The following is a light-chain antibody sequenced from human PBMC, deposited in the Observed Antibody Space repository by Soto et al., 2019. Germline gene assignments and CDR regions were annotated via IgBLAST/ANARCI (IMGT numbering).Light chain of an antibody. Sequence: EIVLTQSPGTLSLSPGERATLSCRASQSVSSSYLAWYQQKPGQAPRLLIYGASSRATGIPDRFGGGGSGTDFTLTISRLEPEDFAVYYCQQYGSSPGTFGQGTKVEIK. CDR3: QQYGSSPGT. CDR1: QSVSSSY. V-gene: IGKV3-20*01. J-gene: IGKJ1*01. CDR2: GAS.